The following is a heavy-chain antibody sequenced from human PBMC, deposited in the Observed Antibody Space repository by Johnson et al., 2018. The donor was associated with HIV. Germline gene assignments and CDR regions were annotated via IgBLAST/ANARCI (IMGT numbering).Heavy chain of an antibody. CDR1: GVTFDDYD. D-gene: IGHD4-11*01. J-gene: IGHJ3*01. CDR3: AKETRDSRSAFDV. Sequence: QVQLVESGGRVVGPGGSLRISCVASGVTFDDYDISWVRQAPGKGLEWVAVIWHDGSNKYYADSVKGRFTISRDTSKKSVFLQMNNLRPEDTAVYYCAKETRDSRSAFDVWGQGTMVTVSS. CDR2: IWHDGSNK. V-gene: IGHV3-30*02.